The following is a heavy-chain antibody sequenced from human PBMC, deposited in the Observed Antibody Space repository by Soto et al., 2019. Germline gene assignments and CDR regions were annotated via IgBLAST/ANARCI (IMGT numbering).Heavy chain of an antibody. CDR3: YGRDYYDSSGYSYYYYGMDV. D-gene: IGHD3-22*01. Sequence: GGSLRLSCTASGFTFGDYAMSWFRQAPGKGLEWVGFIRSKAYGGTTEYAASVKGRFTISRDDSKSIAYLQMNSLKTEDTAVYYCYGRDYYDSSGYSYYYYGMDVWGQGTTVTVSS. CDR1: GFTFGDYA. CDR2: IRSKAYGGTT. J-gene: IGHJ6*02. V-gene: IGHV3-49*03.